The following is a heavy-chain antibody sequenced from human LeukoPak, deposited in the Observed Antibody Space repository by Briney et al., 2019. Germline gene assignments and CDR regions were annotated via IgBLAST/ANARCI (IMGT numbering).Heavy chain of an antibody. CDR1: GYTFTGYY. V-gene: IGHV1-2*02. Sequence: ASVKVSCKASGYTFTGYYMHWVRQAPAQGLEWMGWINPNSGGTNYAQKFQGRVTMTRDTSMSTAYMELSRLRSDDTAVYYCARALAAGPKYYFDYWGQGTLVTVSS. J-gene: IGHJ4*02. CDR2: INPNSGGT. D-gene: IGHD6-13*01. CDR3: ARALAAGPKYYFDY.